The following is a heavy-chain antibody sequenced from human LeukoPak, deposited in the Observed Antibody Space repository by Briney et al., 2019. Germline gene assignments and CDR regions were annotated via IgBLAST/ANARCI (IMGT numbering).Heavy chain of an antibody. CDR3: ARSAQPLRYYYYMYV. Sequence: GGSLRLSRVASGFIFSTYGMHWVRQAPGKGLEGVAVISCDVSNKNYADSVKGRLTISRDKSKNTLYLQMNSLRVEDTAVYYCARSAQPLRYYYYMYVWDKGTTVTVSS. CDR1: GFIFSTYG. V-gene: IGHV3-30*19. J-gene: IGHJ6*03. CDR2: ISCDVSNK.